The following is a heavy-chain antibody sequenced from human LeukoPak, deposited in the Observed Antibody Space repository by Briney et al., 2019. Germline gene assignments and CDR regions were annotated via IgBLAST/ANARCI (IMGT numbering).Heavy chain of an antibody. Sequence: SVKVSCKASGGTFSSYAISWVRQAPGQGLEWMGGIIPIFGTANYAQKFQGRVTITADESTSTAYMELSSLRSEDTAVYYCASHPGVPAAMYYWFDPWGQGTLVTVSS. CDR3: ASHPGVPAAMYYWFDP. CDR2: IIPIFGTA. V-gene: IGHV1-69*01. D-gene: IGHD2-2*01. J-gene: IGHJ5*02. CDR1: GGTFSSYA.